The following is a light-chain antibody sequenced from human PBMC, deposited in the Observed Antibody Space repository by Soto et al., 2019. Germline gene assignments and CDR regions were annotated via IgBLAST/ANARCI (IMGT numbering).Light chain of an antibody. J-gene: IGKJ4*01. V-gene: IGKV3-20*01. CDR1: QTLSSGY. CDR3: QQYNNWLT. Sequence: IVLTQSPGTLSLSPGERATLSCRASQTLSSGYLAWYQQKPGQAPRILIYAASSRATGIPDRFSGSGSGTEFTLTISSLQSEDFAVYYCQQYNNWLTFGGGTKVDIK. CDR2: AAS.